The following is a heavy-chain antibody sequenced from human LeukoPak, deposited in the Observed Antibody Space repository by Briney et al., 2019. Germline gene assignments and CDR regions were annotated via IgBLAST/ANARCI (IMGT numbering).Heavy chain of an antibody. CDR2: INHSGST. V-gene: IGHV4-34*01. CDR3: ARLYYDSSGYPSPFDY. CDR1: GGSFSGYY. Sequence: SETLSLTCAVYGGSFSGYYWTWIRQPPGKGLEWIAEINHSGSTNYNPSLKSRVTISVDTSKNQFSLELSSVTAADTAVYYCARLYYDSSGYPSPFDYWGQGTLVTVSS. D-gene: IGHD3-22*01. J-gene: IGHJ4*02.